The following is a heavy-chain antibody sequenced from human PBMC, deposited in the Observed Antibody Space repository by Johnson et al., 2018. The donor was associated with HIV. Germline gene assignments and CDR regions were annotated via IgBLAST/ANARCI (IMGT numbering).Heavy chain of an antibody. CDR3: AKDQEWRQLNWGAQDI. V-gene: IGHV3-43*01. D-gene: IGHD7-27*01. J-gene: IGHJ3*02. CDR1: GFTFDDYT. CDR2: ISWDGGST. Sequence: VQLVESGGVVVQPGGSLRLSCAASGFTFDDYTMHWVRQAPGKGLEWVSLISWDGGSTYYADSVKGRFTISRDNSKNSLYLQMNSLRTEDTALYYCAKDQEWRQLNWGAQDIWGQGTMVTVSS.